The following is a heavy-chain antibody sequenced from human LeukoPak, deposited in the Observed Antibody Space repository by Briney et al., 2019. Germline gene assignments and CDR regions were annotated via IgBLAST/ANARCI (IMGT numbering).Heavy chain of an antibody. V-gene: IGHV4-59*08. D-gene: IGHD1-26*01. J-gene: IGHJ4*02. CDR1: GGSISNNY. Sequence: PSETLSLTCSVSGGSISNNYWSWIRQSPKKGLEWIGYIHSSGSTDYNPSFKSRVVVSVDTSKNQFSLKLYSVTAADTAVYYCARHGLKLVGASTIYFDNWGQGTLVTVSS. CDR2: IHSSGST. CDR3: ARHGLKLVGASTIYFDN.